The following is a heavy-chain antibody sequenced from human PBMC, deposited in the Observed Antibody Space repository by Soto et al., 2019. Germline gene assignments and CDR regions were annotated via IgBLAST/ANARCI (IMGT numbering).Heavy chain of an antibody. J-gene: IGHJ2*01. D-gene: IGHD4-17*01. CDR2: ISYDGSNK. CDR3: AKAGAAGDYVWYWYFDL. V-gene: IGHV3-30*18. Sequence: QVQLVESGGGVVQPGRSLRLSCAASGFTFSSYGMHWVRQAPGKGLEWVAVISYDGSNKYYADSVKGRFTISIDNSKNTLYQQMNSLRAEDTAVYYCAKAGAAGDYVWYWYFDLWGRGTLVTVSS. CDR1: GFTFSSYG.